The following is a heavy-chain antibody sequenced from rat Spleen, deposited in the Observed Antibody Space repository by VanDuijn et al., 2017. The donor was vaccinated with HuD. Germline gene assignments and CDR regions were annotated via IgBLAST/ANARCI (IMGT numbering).Heavy chain of an antibody. D-gene: IGHD1-10*01. Sequence: EVQLVESGGGLVQPGRSLKLSCTASGFTFSDYNMAWVRQAPKKGLEWVAYISYEGSSTYYGDSVKGRFNISRDNAKSTLYLQMNSLRSEDTATYYCTQQLGDWFAYWGQGTLVTVSS. CDR1: GFTFSDYN. CDR3: TQQLGDWFAY. V-gene: IGHV5-22*01. J-gene: IGHJ3*01. CDR2: ISYEGSST.